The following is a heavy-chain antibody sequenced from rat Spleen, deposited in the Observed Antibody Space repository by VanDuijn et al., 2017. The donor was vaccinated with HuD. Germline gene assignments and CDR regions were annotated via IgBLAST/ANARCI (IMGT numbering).Heavy chain of an antibody. Sequence: EVQLVESGGGLVQPGRSLKLSCAASGFTFSSFPMAWVRQAPKKGLEWVAYISYDGGNTYYRDSVKGRFTISRDNAKSSLYLQMDSLRSEDTSTYYCAKQGYYDGTYYLSVMDAWGQGASVTVSS. CDR2: ISYDGGNT. J-gene: IGHJ4*01. CDR1: GFTFSSFP. V-gene: IGHV5-25*01. CDR3: AKQGYYDGTYYLSVMDA. D-gene: IGHD1-12*02.